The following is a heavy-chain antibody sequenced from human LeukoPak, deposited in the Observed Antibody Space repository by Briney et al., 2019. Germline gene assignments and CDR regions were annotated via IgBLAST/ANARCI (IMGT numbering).Heavy chain of an antibody. V-gene: IGHV1-2*02. CDR1: GYTFTGYY. J-gene: IGHJ6*03. D-gene: IGHD6-6*01. CDR2: INPYSGGT. CDR3: ARDRVSSDYYYYYMDV. Sequence: ASVKVSCKASGYTFTGYYMHWVRQATGQGPEWMGWINPYSGGTKYAQKFQGRVTMTRDTSISTAYMELSRLRSDDTAVYYCARDRVSSDYYYYYMDVWGKGTTVTVSS.